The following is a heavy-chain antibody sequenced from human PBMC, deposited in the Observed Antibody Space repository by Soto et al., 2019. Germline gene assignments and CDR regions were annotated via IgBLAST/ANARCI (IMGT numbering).Heavy chain of an antibody. CDR3: ARGYCSGGSCHPLYYYYGMDV. CDR2: IIPIFGTA. D-gene: IGHD2-15*01. CDR1: GGTFSSYA. J-gene: IGHJ6*02. V-gene: IGHV1-69*13. Sequence: GASVKVSCKASGGTFSSYAISWVRQAPGQGLEWVGGIIPIFGTANYAQKFQGRVTITADESTSTAYMELSSLRSEDTAVYYCARGYCSGGSCHPLYYYYGMDVWGQGTTVTVYS.